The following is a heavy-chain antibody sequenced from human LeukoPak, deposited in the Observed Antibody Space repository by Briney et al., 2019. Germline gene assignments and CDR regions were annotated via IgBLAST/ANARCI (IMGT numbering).Heavy chain of an antibody. J-gene: IGHJ6*02. CDR2: MNPNSGNT. D-gene: IGHD3-9*01. CDR1: GYTFTSYD. CDR3: ARGQYYDILTGYYYYYYGMDV. V-gene: IGHV1-8*01. Sequence: ASVKVSCKASGYTFTSYDINWVRQAAGQGVEWMGWMNPNSGNTGYAQKFQGRVTMTRNTSISTAYMELSSLRSEDTAVYYCARGQYYDILTGYYYYYYGMDVWGQGTTVTVSS.